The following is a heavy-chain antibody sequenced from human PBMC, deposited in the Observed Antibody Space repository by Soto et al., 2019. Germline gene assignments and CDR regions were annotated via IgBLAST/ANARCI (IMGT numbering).Heavy chain of an antibody. J-gene: IGHJ4*02. CDR2: FYFIGSS. D-gene: IGHD2-15*01. V-gene: IGHV4-39*02. Sequence: SETLSLTCTVSGGSISSSSYYWGWIRQPPGKGLEWIGSFYFIGSSYYNPSLKIRFTFSFDTSKTHFSLKLSSVTAADTAVYYCARVGFQNSWYDYWGQGTLVTVSS. CDR1: GGSISSSSYY. CDR3: ARVGFQNSWYDY.